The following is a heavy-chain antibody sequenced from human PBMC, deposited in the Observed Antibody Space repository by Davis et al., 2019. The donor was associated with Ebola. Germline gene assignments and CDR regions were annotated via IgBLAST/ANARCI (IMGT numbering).Heavy chain of an antibody. V-gene: IGHV3-23*01. J-gene: IGHJ4*02. CDR3: AKSPGWSYYFDY. D-gene: IGHD6-19*01. Sequence: GESLKISCAASGFTFSSYAMSWVRQAPGKGLEWVSAISGSGGSTYYADSVKGRFTISRDNSKNTLYLQMNSLRAEDTAVYYCAKSPGWSYYFDYWGQGTLVTVSS. CDR2: ISGSGGST. CDR1: GFTFSSYA.